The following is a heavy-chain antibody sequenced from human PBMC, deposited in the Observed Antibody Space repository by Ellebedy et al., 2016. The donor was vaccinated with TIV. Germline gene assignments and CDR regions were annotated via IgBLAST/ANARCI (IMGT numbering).Heavy chain of an antibody. CDR3: PYSSGWYKFDD. V-gene: IGHV3-30*04. J-gene: IGHJ4*02. D-gene: IGHD6-19*01. CDR2: VSYDGNTK. CDR1: GFTFSHYA. Sequence: PGGSLRLFCAASGFTFSHYAMHWVRQAPGKGLEWVAEVSYDGNTKYYTDSVKGRFTISRDNSKNTLYLQMNSLRAEDTAVYYCPYSSGWYKFDDWGQGTLVTVSS.